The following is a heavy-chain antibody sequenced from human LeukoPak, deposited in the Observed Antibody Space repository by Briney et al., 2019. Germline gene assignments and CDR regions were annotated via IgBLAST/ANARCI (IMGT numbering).Heavy chain of an antibody. Sequence: SETLSLTCTVSGDSISSYYWSWIRQPPGKGRGWRCYICYTGSSNYNPSLKSRVTISVDTSKNQFSLKLSSVTAADTAVYYCARVPYYYYMDVWGKGTTVTVSS. CDR3: ARVPYYYYMDV. V-gene: IGHV4-59*01. CDR1: GDSISSYY. J-gene: IGHJ6*03. CDR2: ICYTGSS.